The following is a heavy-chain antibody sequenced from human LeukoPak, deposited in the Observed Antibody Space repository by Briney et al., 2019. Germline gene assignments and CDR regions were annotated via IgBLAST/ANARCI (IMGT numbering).Heavy chain of an antibody. CDR1: GYTFTGYD. J-gene: IGHJ3*02. Sequence: ASVKVSCKASGYTFTGYDINWVRQATRQGLEWMGWMNPNSGNTGYAQRVQGRVTMTRNTSISTAYMELSSLRSEDTAIYYCARGYCSGGSCSHVFDIWGQGTMVTVSS. CDR2: MNPNSGNT. CDR3: ARGYCSGGSCSHVFDI. D-gene: IGHD2-15*01. V-gene: IGHV1-8*01.